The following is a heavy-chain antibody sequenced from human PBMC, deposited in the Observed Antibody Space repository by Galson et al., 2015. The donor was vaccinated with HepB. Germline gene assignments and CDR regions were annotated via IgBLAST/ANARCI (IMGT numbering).Heavy chain of an antibody. D-gene: IGHD3-3*01. CDR3: ARVPITSNYDFWSGYYTGMYYYYGIDV. CDR2: ISSSSSTI. Sequence: SLRLSCAASGFTFSSYSMNWVRQAPGKGLEWVSYISSSSSTIYYADSVKGRFTISRDNAKNSLYLQVNSLRDEDTAVYYCARVPITSNYDFWSGYYTGMYYYYGIDVWGQGTTATVSS. V-gene: IGHV3-48*02. CDR1: GFTFSSYS. J-gene: IGHJ6*02.